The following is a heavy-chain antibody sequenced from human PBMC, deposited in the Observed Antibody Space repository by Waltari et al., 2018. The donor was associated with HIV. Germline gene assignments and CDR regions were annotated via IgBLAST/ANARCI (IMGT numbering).Heavy chain of an antibody. Sequence: EVQLVESGGGLVQPGRSLRLSCAASGFKFDDYAINWVRQAPGKGLEWVSCISWNSRSVAYAASVNGRFSVSRDKAKTSVSLQIHSLRTEDTALYYCAKEDGPFGDILTGQFAFDYWGQGVLVTVSS. CDR2: ISWNSRSV. V-gene: IGHV3-9*01. CDR3: AKEDGPFGDILTGQFAFDY. J-gene: IGHJ4*02. CDR1: GFKFDDYA. D-gene: IGHD3-9*01.